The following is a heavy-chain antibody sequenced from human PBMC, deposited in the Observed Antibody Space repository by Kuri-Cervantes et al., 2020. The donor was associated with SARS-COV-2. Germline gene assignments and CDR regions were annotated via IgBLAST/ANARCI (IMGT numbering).Heavy chain of an antibody. V-gene: IGHV3-33*06. Sequence: GESLKISCAASGFSFSTYGMHWVRQAPGKGLGWVAVIWYDGSKNFYADSLKDRFTISRDNFNNMLYLQMNDLRAEDTAVYYCAKVGFPELERLDYYGMDVWGKGTTVTVSS. D-gene: IGHD1-1*01. CDR2: IWYDGSKN. CDR3: AKVGFPELERLDYYGMDV. J-gene: IGHJ6*04. CDR1: GFSFSTYG.